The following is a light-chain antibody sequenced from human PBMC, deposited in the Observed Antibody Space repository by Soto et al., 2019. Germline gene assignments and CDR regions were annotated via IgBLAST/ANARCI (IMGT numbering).Light chain of an antibody. CDR3: LLDLGMGIRV. V-gene: IGLV8-61*01. CDR2: NTY. Sequence: QTVVTQETSFSVSPGVTVTLTCGLNSDSVSSRYYPAWYQQTPGQAPRTLIYNTYTRSSGVPDRFSGSILGNKAALTITGAQADDESDYFCLLDLGMGIRVFGGGTKRTVL. CDR1: SDSVSSRYY. J-gene: IGLJ3*02.